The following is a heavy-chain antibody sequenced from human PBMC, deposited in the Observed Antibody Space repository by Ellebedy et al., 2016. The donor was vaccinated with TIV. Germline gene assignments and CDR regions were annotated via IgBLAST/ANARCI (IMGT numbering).Heavy chain of an antibody. CDR1: GFTFSTYG. CDR2: VSYAGNNK. V-gene: IGHV3-30*18. D-gene: IGHD3-22*01. CDR3: AKGYYDSSGYSDWYFDL. Sequence: GESLKISCAASGFTFSTYGMHWVRQAPGKGLEWVAVVSYAGNNKYYTDSVKGRFTISRDNSKNTLYLQMNSLRVEDTAVYYCAKGYYDSSGYSDWYFDLWGRGTLVTVSS. J-gene: IGHJ2*01.